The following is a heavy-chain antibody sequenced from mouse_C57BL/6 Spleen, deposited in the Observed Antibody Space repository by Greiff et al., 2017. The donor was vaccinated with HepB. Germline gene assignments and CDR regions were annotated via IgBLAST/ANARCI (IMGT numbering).Heavy chain of an antibody. J-gene: IGHJ4*01. CDR2: ISDGGSYT. CDR3: ARDNDDDEETAYYAMDY. Sequence: EVKLVESGGGLVKPGGSLKLSCAASGFTFSSYAMSWVRQTPEKRLEWVATISDGGSYTYYPDNVKGRFTISRDNAKNNLYLQKSHLKSEDTAMYYCARDNDDDEETAYYAMDYWGQGTSVTVSS. CDR1: GFTFSSYA. D-gene: IGHD2-4*01. V-gene: IGHV5-4*01.